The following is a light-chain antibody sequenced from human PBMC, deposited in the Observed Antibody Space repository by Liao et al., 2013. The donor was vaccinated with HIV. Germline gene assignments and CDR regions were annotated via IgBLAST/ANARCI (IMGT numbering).Light chain of an antibody. CDR2: QDN. V-gene: IGLV3-1*01. Sequence: SYELTQPPSVSVSPGQTASITCSGDKLGDQYACWYQQKPGQSPLLVIYQDNMRPSGIPERFSGSNSGNTATLTISEIQAMDEGDYYCQAWASSTYVFGTGTKVTVL. CDR3: QAWASSTYV. J-gene: IGLJ1*01. CDR1: KLGDQY.